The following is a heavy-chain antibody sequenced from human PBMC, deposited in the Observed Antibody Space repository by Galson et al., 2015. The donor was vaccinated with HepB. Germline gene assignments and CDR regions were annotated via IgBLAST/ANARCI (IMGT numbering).Heavy chain of an antibody. CDR3: ARPKLAVAGTGAFDV. CDR2: VSSDVSNK. J-gene: IGHJ3*01. Sequence: SLRLSCAASGFTFSTYAMHWVRQAPGKGLEWVAVVSSDVSNKYYADSVKGRFTISRDNSKNTLYLQMNNLRTEDTAVYYCARPKLAVAGTGAFDVWGQGTMVTVSS. V-gene: IGHV3-30-3*01. CDR1: GFTFSTYA. D-gene: IGHD6-19*01.